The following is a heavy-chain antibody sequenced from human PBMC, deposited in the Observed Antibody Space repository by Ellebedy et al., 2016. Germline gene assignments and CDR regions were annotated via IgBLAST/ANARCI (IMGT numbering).Heavy chain of an antibody. CDR1: GFTFRDAW. D-gene: IGHD5-24*01. CDR3: ARDTDGWSRDS. J-gene: IGHJ4*02. V-gene: IGHV3-15*01. Sequence: GGSLRLSCAGAGFTFRDAWMSWVRQAPGKGLEWVGRIKSKTEGGTTDYAAPVKGRFTVSRDSAKDSVYLQMNSLRAEDTAVYYCARDTDGWSRDSWGQGTLVTVSS. CDR2: IKSKTEGGTT.